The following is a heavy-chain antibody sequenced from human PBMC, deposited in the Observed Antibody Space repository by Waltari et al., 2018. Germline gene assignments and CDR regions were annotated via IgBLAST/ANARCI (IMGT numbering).Heavy chain of an antibody. CDR3: AKDRSYGHSLAN. CDR1: GFAVSSSY. CDR2: IHAGGNT. D-gene: IGHD4-17*01. J-gene: IGHJ4*02. V-gene: IGHV3-53*01. Sequence: EVLLMESGGGLLKRGGSLRLSCAASGFAVSSSYMNWVREAPGRGLEWVSGIHAGGNTYYAASVQCRFTISRDNSKNTLYLQMNSLRAEDTAVYYCAKDRSYGHSLANWGQGTLVTVSS.